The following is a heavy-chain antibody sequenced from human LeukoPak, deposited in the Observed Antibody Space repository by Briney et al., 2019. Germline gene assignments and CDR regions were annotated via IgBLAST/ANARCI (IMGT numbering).Heavy chain of an antibody. D-gene: IGHD3-10*01. V-gene: IGHV3-53*01. CDR3: ARLRSRAY. Sequence: GGSLRLSCTASGFTVSSNYMSWVRQAPGKGLEWVSVIYSGGSTFYAVSVKGRFTISRDNSKNTLYLQMNSLRAEDTAVYYCARLRSRAYWGQGTLVTVSS. CDR1: GFTVSSNY. J-gene: IGHJ4*02. CDR2: IYSGGST.